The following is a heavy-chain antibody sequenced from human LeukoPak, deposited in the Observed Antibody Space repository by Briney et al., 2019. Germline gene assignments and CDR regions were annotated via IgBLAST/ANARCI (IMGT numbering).Heavy chain of an antibody. CDR1: GGSINSYY. V-gene: IGHV4-59*01. Sequence: TSETLSLTCTVSGGSINSYYWSWIRQPPGKGLEWIGYIYYSGSTNYNPSLKSRVTISVDTSKNQFSLRLSSVTAADTAVYYCARVTGYMTEDYFDYWGQGTPITVSS. CDR3: ARVTGYMTEDYFDY. D-gene: IGHD6-13*01. J-gene: IGHJ4*02. CDR2: IYYSGST.